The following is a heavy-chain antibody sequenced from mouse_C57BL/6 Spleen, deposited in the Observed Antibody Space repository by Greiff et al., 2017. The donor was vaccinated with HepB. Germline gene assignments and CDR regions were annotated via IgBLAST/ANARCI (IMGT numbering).Heavy chain of an antibody. CDR2: IYPGGGYT. Sequence: QVQLQQSGAELVRPGTSVKMSCKASGYTFTNYWIGWAKQRPGHGLEWIGDIYPGGGYTNYNEKFKGKATLTADKSSSTAYMQFSSLTSEDSAIYYCAREGLYDGYSYCDYWGQGTTLTVSS. J-gene: IGHJ2*01. CDR3: AREGLYDGYSYCDY. V-gene: IGHV1-63*01. D-gene: IGHD2-3*01. CDR1: GYTFTNYW.